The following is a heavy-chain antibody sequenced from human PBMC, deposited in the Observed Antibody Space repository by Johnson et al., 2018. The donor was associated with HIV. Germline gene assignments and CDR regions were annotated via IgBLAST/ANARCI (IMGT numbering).Heavy chain of an antibody. CDR3: AKDQRLMITFGGVIVDVFDI. CDR1: GFTFSSYG. CDR2: IRYDGSNN. J-gene: IGHJ3*02. Sequence: QVQLVESGGGVVQPGGSLRLSCAASGFTFSSYGMHWVRQAPGKGLEWVAFIRYDGSNNYYADSVKGRFTISKDNSKNTLYLQMNSLRAEDTAVYYCAKDQRLMITFGGVIVDVFDIWGQGTMVTVSS. V-gene: IGHV3-30*02. D-gene: IGHD3-16*02.